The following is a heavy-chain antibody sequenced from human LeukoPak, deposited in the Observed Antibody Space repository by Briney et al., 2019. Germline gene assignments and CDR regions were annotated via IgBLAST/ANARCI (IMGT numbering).Heavy chain of an antibody. CDR1: GYTFTIYG. CDR3: ARDRLYYYGSGSDY. CDR2: ISAYNGNT. J-gene: IGHJ4*02. V-gene: IGHV1-18*04. D-gene: IGHD3-10*01. Sequence: GASVKVSFKASGYTFTIYGISWVRQAPGQGNEWMGWISAYNGNTNYAQKLQGRVTMTTDTSTSTAYMELRSLRSDDTAVYYCARDRLYYYGSGSDYWGQGTLVTVSS.